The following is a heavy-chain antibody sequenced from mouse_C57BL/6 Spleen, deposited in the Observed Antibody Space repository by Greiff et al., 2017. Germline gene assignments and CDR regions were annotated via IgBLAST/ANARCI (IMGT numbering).Heavy chain of an antibody. V-gene: IGHV10-1*01. J-gene: IGHJ1*03. CDR1: GFSFNTYA. CDR3: VRQDYGSRPDWYFDV. D-gene: IGHD1-1*01. Sequence: EVKVVESGGGLVQPKGSLKLSCAASGFSFNTYAMNWVRQAPGKGLEWVARIRSKSNNYATYYADSVKDRFTISRDDSESMLYLQMNNLKTEDTAMYYCVRQDYGSRPDWYFDVWGTGTTVTVSS. CDR2: IRSKSNNYAT.